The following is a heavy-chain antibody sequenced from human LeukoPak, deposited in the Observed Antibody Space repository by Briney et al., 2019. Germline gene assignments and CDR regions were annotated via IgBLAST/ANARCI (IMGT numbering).Heavy chain of an antibody. D-gene: IGHD1-26*01. J-gene: IGHJ2*01. CDR1: GGSIGGHY. CDR3: AREESGSYYVTGWYFDL. CDR2: TYTSGNT. Sequence: SETLSLTCNVSGGSIGGHYWSWIRQTAGKGVEWIGRTYTSGNTHYNPSLRSRVAMSVDTSKNQFSLKLNSVTAADTAMYYCAREESGSYYVTGWYFDLWGRGTLVTVSS. V-gene: IGHV4-4*07.